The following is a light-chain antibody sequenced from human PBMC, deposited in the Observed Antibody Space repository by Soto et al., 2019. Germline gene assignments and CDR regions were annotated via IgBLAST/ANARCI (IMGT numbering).Light chain of an antibody. CDR1: LRGRGY. V-gene: IGKV3-11*01. CDR3: QQNQSLT. Sequence: PEERANLYCMSSLRGRGYFTWYQPQPGQAPRLLMYDASNRASGIPARFSGSGSGTDYTLTITRLEHEDFAVYYCQQNQSLTFGGGGKADVK. J-gene: IGKJ4*01. CDR2: DAS.